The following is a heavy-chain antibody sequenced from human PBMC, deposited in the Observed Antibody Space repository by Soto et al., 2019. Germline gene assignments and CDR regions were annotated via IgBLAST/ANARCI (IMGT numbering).Heavy chain of an antibody. CDR1: GDTSNNYP. D-gene: IGHD6-13*01. Sequence: QVQLVQSGAEVQKPGSSVKVSCKASGDTSNNYPVTWVRQAPGQGLEWMGGIIPGSGTANYAQKFDGRVTLTADQSTSTAYMELRSLRPEDTAVYYCANSYGISWYGDFWGQGTLVTVSS. J-gene: IGHJ4*02. CDR3: ANSYGISWYGDF. V-gene: IGHV1-69*01. CDR2: IIPGSGTA.